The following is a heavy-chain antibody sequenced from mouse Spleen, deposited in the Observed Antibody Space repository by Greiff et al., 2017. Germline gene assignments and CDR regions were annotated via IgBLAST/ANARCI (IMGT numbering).Heavy chain of an antibody. Sequence: QVQLQQPGAELVMPGASVKLSCKASGYTFTSYWMHWVKQRPGQGLEWIGEIDPSDSYTNYNQKFKGKATLTVDKSSSTAYMQLSSLTSEDSAVYYCARREDYWGQGTSVTVSS. CDR2: IDPSDSYT. V-gene: IGHV1-69*01. CDR3: ARREDY. CDR1: GYTFTSYW. J-gene: IGHJ4*01.